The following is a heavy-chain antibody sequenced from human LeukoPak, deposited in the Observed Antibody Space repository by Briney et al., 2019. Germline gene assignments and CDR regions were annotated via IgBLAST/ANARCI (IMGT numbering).Heavy chain of an antibody. CDR1: GAFITNSHW. J-gene: IGHJ6*02. CDR3: AGSYDSRGYYYYGMDV. V-gene: IGHV4-4*02. Sequence: KTSGTLSLTCAVSGAFITNSHWWSWARQPPGKGLGWIGEIYHSGTTNYNPSLQSRVTMSVDKSKNQFSLKLSSVTAADTAVYYCAGSYDSRGYYYYGMDVWGQGTTVTVSS. CDR2: IYHSGTT. D-gene: IGHD3-22*01.